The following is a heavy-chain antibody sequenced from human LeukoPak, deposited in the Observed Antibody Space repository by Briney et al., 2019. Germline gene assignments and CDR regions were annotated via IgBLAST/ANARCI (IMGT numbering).Heavy chain of an antibody. V-gene: IGHV3-48*02. Sequence: GGSLRLSCAASGFTFSSYRMTWVRQAPGKGLEWISYVSSSSSTIYYADSVKGRFTISRDNAKNSLYLQMNSLRDEDTAVYYCARGIYCGGECYSTYYFDYWGQGTLVTVSS. J-gene: IGHJ4*02. D-gene: IGHD2-21*01. CDR3: ARGIYCGGECYSTYYFDY. CDR2: VSSSSSTI. CDR1: GFTFSSYR.